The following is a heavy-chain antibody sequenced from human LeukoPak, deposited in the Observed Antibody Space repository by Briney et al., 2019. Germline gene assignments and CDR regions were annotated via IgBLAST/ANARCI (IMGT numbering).Heavy chain of an antibody. CDR1: GGSISNYY. J-gene: IGHJ3*01. Sequence: TTSETLSLTCTVSGGSISNYYWSWIRQPPGKGLEWIGYIYYSGSANYNPSLKSRVTISVDTSNNQFSLKLSSVTAADTAVYYCARDRRGYYDSSGYYNDAFDVWGQGTMVTVSS. CDR2: IYYSGSA. V-gene: IGHV4-59*01. D-gene: IGHD3-22*01. CDR3: ARDRRGYYDSSGYYNDAFDV.